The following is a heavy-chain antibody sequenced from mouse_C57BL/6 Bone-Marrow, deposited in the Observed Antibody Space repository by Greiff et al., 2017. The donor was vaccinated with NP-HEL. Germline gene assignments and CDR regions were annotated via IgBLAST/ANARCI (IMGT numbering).Heavy chain of an antibody. D-gene: IGHD1-1*01. Sequence: VQLQQPGAELVMPGASVKLSCKASGYTFTSYWMHWVKQRPGQGLEWIGEIDPSDSYTNYNQKFKGKSTLTVDKSSSTAYMQLSSPTSEDSAVYYCAREDYYGSSGAYWGQGTLVTVSA. CDR1: GYTFTSYW. CDR2: IDPSDSYT. CDR3: AREDYYGSSGAY. J-gene: IGHJ3*01. V-gene: IGHV1-69*01.